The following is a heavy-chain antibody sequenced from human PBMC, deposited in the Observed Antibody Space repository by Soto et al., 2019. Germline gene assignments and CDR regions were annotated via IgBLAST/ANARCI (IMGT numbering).Heavy chain of an antibody. CDR1: GYSFTSYW. D-gene: IGHD3-3*01. CDR2: IDPSDSYT. J-gene: IGHJ4*02. V-gene: IGHV5-10-1*01. CDR3: ARHPHYDFSTGYFPFDY. Sequence: GESLKISCKGSGYSFTSYWISWVRQMPGKGLEWMGRIDPSDSYTNYSPSFQGHVTISADKSISTAYLQWSSLKASDTAMYYCARHPHYDFSTGYFPFDYWGQGTLVTVSS.